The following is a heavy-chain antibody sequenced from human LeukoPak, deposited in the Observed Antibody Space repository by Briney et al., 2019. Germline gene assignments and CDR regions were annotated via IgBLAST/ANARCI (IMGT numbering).Heavy chain of an antibody. CDR2: ISSSGGST. D-gene: IGHD1-1*01. V-gene: IGHV3-23*01. CDR3: ATGTEGDYFDY. CDR1: GFTFSSYA. J-gene: IGHJ4*02. Sequence: GGSLRLSCAASGFTFSSYAMSWVRQAPGKGLEWVSAISSSGGSTYYADSVKGRFTISRDNSKNTLYLQMNSLRAEDTAVYYCATGTEGDYFDYWGQGTLVTVSS.